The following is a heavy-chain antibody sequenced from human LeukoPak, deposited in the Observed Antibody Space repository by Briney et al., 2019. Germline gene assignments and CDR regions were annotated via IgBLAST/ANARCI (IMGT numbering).Heavy chain of an antibody. J-gene: IGHJ4*02. D-gene: IGHD3-22*01. CDR3: ARVVGYYDSSGYYIDY. Sequence: ASVKVSCKASGGTFSSYAISWVRQAPGQGLEWMGGIIPIFGTANYAQKFQGRVTTTADESTSTAYMELSSLRSEDTAVYYCARVVGYYDSSGYYIDYWGQGTLVTVSS. CDR1: GGTFSSYA. V-gene: IGHV1-69*13. CDR2: IIPIFGTA.